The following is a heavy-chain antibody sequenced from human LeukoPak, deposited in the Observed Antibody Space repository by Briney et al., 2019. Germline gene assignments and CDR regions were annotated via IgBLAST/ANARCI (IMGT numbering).Heavy chain of an antibody. Sequence: PGGSLRLSCAASGFTFDDYAMHWVRQAPGKGLEWVAGISWNSGSIDYADSVKGRFTISRDNAKNSLYPQMNSLRAEDMALYYCAKDSGYYFDYWGQGTLVTVSS. CDR3: AKDSGYYFDY. CDR2: ISWNSGSI. V-gene: IGHV3-9*03. CDR1: GFTFDDYA. J-gene: IGHJ4*02. D-gene: IGHD3-10*01.